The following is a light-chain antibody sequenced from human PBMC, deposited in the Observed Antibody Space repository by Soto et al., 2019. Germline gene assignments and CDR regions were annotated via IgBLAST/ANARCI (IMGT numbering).Light chain of an antibody. J-gene: IGKJ1*01. CDR1: QTITRY. Sequence: DIQMTQSPSSMSASVGDRVTITCRASQTITRYLNWYQQKPGKAPKLLIYAATSLQSGVPSRFSGSGSGTDFTLTINCLQPEDFATYCCQQSYITPQQFGQGTKVEIK. CDR3: QQSYITPQQ. V-gene: IGKV1-39*01. CDR2: AAT.